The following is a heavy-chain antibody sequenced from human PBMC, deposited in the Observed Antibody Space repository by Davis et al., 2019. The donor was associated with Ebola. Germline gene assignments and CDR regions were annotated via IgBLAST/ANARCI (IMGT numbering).Heavy chain of an antibody. Sequence: SETLSLTCTVSGGSISSYYWSWIRQPPGKGLEWIGQIYHSGNTNYNPSLKSRVTMSVDTSKNQFSLKLSSVTAADTAVYYCARGDWLYNYGMDVWGKGTRSPSPQ. J-gene: IGHJ6*04. V-gene: IGHV4-59*12. CDR2: IYHSGNT. D-gene: IGHD2-21*01. CDR1: GGSISSYY. CDR3: ARGDWLYNYGMDV.